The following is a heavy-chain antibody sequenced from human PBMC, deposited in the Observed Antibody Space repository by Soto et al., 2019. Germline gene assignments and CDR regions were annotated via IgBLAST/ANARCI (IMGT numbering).Heavy chain of an antibody. J-gene: IGHJ5*02. CDR1: GFTVSSNY. D-gene: IGHD3-10*01. CDR2: IYSGGST. Sequence: EVQLVESGGGLVQPGGSLRLSCAASGFTVSSNYMSWVRQAPGKGLEWVSVIYSGGSTYYADSVKGRFTISRHHSKNTLYLQMNSLSAEDTDVYYCARGKIQSGSGWFDPWGQGTLVTVSS. CDR3: ARGKIQSGSGWFDP. V-gene: IGHV3-53*04.